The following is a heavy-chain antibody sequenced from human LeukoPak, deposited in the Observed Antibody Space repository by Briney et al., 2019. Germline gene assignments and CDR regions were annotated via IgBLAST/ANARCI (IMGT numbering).Heavy chain of an antibody. CDR1: GFTFSSYA. V-gene: IGHV3-23*01. CDR3: ASYSSSWLYYFDY. CDR2: ISGSGGST. D-gene: IGHD6-13*01. J-gene: IGHJ4*02. Sequence: PGGSLRLSRAASGFTFSSYAMSWVRQAPGKGLEWVSAISGSGGSTYYADSVKGRFTISRDNSKNTLYLQMNSLRAEDTAVYYCASYSSSWLYYFDYWGQGTLVTVSS.